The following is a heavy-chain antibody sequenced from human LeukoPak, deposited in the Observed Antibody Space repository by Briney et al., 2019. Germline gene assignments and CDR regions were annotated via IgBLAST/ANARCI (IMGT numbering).Heavy chain of an antibody. CDR2: ISWDSGDI. J-gene: IGHJ2*01. Sequence: TGGSLRLSCAASGFSFGGYALHWVRQAPGKGLEWVASISWDSGDIVHADSVKGRFTISRDNAKNSLYPQMDSLRTEDTALYYCVKSGGYATAIRYFDLWGRGTLVTVSS. V-gene: IGHV3-9*01. D-gene: IGHD2-21*02. CDR3: VKSGGYATAIRYFDL. CDR1: GFSFGGYA.